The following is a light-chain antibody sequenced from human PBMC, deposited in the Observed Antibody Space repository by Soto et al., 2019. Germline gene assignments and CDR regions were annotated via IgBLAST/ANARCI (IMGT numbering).Light chain of an antibody. CDR2: GAS. CDR3: QQYGSSTYP. Sequence: EIVLTQSPGTLSLSPGERATLSCRASQSVSSSYLAWYQQKPGQAPRLLIYGASSRATGIPDRFSGSGSGTDFTLTISRLEPEDFAVYYCQQYGSSTYPFGQGPKLEIK. CDR1: QSVSSSY. J-gene: IGKJ2*01. V-gene: IGKV3-20*01.